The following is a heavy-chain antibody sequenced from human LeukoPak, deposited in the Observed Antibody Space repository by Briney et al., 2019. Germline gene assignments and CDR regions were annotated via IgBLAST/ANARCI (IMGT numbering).Heavy chain of an antibody. D-gene: IGHD3-22*01. J-gene: IGHJ4*02. Sequence: PGGSLRLSCAASGFTFSNYAMTWVRQAPGKGLEWVSAISGSGGSTYYADSVKGRFTISRDNSKNTLYLQMNSLRAEDTAVYYCARDLAPLVVVITTLDYWGQGTLVTVSS. CDR1: GFTFSNYA. V-gene: IGHV3-23*01. CDR2: ISGSGGST. CDR3: ARDLAPLVVVITTLDY.